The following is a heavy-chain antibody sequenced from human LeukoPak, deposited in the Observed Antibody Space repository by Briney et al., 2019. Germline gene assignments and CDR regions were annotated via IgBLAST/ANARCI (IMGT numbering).Heavy chain of an antibody. D-gene: IGHD5-18*01. Sequence: GGSLRLSCVFSGFTFSSYAMSWVRQAPGKGLEWVSSLSVSGGSTYYADSLKGRFTISRDNSKNTLYLQMNSLRVEDTAVYYCAKDPHTGYSFAYWGQGTLVTVSS. CDR3: AKDPHTGYSFAY. V-gene: IGHV3-23*01. J-gene: IGHJ4*02. CDR2: LSVSGGST. CDR1: GFTFSSYA.